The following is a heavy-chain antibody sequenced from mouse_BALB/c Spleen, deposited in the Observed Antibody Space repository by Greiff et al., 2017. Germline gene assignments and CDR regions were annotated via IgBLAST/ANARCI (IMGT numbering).Heavy chain of an antibody. Sequence: EVKVVESGGGLVQPGGSRKLSCAASGFTFSSFGMHWVRQAPEKGLEWVAYISSGGGSTYYPDTVKGRFTISRDNAKNTLYLQMSSLKSEDTAMYYCARHDYWFAYWGQGTLVTVSA. CDR3: ARHDYWFAY. D-gene: IGHD2-4*01. J-gene: IGHJ3*01. CDR1: GFTFSSFG. CDR2: ISSGGGST. V-gene: IGHV5-17*03.